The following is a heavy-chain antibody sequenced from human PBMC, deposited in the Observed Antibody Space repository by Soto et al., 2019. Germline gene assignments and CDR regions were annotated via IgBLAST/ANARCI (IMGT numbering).Heavy chain of an antibody. CDR3: ARESEGGGSYYDSSGYSHNWFDP. CDR2: IYHSGST. CDR1: GGSISSSNW. D-gene: IGHD3-22*01. Sequence: SETLFLTCAVSGGSISSSNWWSWVRQPPGKGLEWIGEIYHSGSTNYNPSLKSRVTISVDKSKNQFSLKLSSVTAADTAVYYCARESEGGGSYYDSSGYSHNWFDPWGQGTLVTVSS. J-gene: IGHJ5*02. V-gene: IGHV4-4*02.